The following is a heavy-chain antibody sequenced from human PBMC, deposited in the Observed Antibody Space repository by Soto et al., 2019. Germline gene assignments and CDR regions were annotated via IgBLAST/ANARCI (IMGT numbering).Heavy chain of an antibody. J-gene: IGHJ4*02. D-gene: IGHD1-26*01. V-gene: IGHV3-33*01. Sequence: QVQLVESGGGVVQPGRSLRLSCAASGFTFSSYGRHWVRQAPGKGLEWVAVIWYDGSKKYYADFVKGRFTISRDNSKNTLYLQMNSLRAEDTAVYYCARDSSGLDYWGQGTLVTVSS. CDR2: IWYDGSKK. CDR3: ARDSSGLDY. CDR1: GFTFSSYG.